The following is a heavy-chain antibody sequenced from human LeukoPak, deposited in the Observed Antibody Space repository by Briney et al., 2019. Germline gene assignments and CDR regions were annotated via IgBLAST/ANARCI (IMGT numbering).Heavy chain of an antibody. J-gene: IGHJ4*02. CDR1: GFTLSDYY. V-gene: IGHV3-11*04. Sequence: GGSLRLSCVASGFTLSDYYMSWIRQAPGKGLECISFISSSGSTKYYADSVKGRFTISRDTTQNSLYLQMNSLRADDTALYYCARERTPKHYYGSGTYDRYFDHWGQGTLVTVSS. D-gene: IGHD3-10*01. CDR2: ISSSGSTK. CDR3: ARERTPKHYYGSGTYDRYFDH.